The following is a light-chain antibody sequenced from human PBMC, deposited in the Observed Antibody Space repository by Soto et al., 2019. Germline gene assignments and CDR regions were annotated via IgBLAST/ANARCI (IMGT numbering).Light chain of an antibody. CDR1: HSLLHSNGYNY. V-gene: IGKV2-28*01. CDR3: MQSIQLPPK. CDR2: LGS. J-gene: IGKJ1*01. Sequence: DIVMTQSPLSLPVTPGEPASISCRSSHSLLHSNGYNYLDWYLQKPGQSPQLLIYLGSNRASGVPDRFSGSGSGTDFTLKISRVEAEDVGVYYCMQSIQLPPKFGQGTKVDI.